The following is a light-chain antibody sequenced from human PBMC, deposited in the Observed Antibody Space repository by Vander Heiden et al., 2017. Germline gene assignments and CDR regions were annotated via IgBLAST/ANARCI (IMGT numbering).Light chain of an antibody. CDR1: QSVSSY. Sequence: EIVLTQSPATLSLSPGERATLSCRASQSVSSYLAWYQQKPGQAPRLLIYDASNRATGIPARFSGSGSGTDFTLTIRSLDPEDFAVYYCQQRSNWPGTFGQGTKVEIK. V-gene: IGKV3-11*01. CDR3: QQRSNWPGT. CDR2: DAS. J-gene: IGKJ1*01.